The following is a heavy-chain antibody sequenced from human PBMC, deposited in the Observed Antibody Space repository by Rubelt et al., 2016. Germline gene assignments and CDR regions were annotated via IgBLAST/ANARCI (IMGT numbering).Heavy chain of an antibody. V-gene: IGHV3-7*01. CDR3: ARTPSGERYFDF. D-gene: IGHD1-26*01. CDR1: GFYFSSCW. J-gene: IGHJ2*01. CDR2: IRQDGSEK. Sequence: GGSLRLSCAASGFYFSSCWVNWLRQAPGKGLEWVANIRQDGSEKFYVDSVKGRFTLSRDNAKNSLYMQMNSLRVEDRAVYYCARTPSGERYFDFWGRGTLVTVSS.